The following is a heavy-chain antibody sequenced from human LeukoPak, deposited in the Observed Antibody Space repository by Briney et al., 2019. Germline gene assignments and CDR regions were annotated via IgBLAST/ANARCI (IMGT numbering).Heavy chain of an antibody. Sequence: GGSLRLSCAASGLTVSSNYMSWVRQAPGKGLEWVSAISGSGGSTYYADSVKGRFTISRDNSKNTLYLQMNSLRAEDTAVYYCAKDLTIAVWDYWGQGTLVTVSS. D-gene: IGHD6-19*01. CDR3: AKDLTIAVWDY. CDR1: GLTVSSNY. CDR2: ISGSGGST. J-gene: IGHJ4*02. V-gene: IGHV3-23*01.